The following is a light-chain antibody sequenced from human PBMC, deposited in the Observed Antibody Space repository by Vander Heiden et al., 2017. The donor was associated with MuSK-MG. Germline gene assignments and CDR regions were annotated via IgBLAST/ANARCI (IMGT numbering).Light chain of an antibody. CDR3: QQDNNWPYT. Sequence: EIVMTQSPATLSVSQGERATLSCRASQIVGSNLAWYQQKPGKAPRLLIYGASTRATGIPARFSGSGSGTDFSLTISSLQSEDFALYYCQQDNNWPYTFGQVTKLEIK. CDR1: QIVGSN. CDR2: GAS. V-gene: IGKV3-15*01. J-gene: IGKJ2*01.